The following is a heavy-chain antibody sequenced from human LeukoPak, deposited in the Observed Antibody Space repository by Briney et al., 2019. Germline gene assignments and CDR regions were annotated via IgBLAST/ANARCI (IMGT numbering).Heavy chain of an antibody. CDR3: ARVEWFGELSPFDI. CDR1: GGSVSSGTYY. Sequence: SETLSLTCTVSGGSVSSGTYYWSWIRQPPGEGLEWIGYIYYSGSTNYIPSLKSRVTISVDTSKNQFSLKLSSVTAADTAVYYCARVEWFGELSPFDIWGQGTMVTVSS. CDR2: IYYSGST. J-gene: IGHJ3*02. V-gene: IGHV4-61*01. D-gene: IGHD3-10*01.